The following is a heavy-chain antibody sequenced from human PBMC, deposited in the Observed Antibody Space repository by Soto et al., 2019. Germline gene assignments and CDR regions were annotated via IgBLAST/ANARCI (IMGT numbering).Heavy chain of an antibody. J-gene: IGHJ4*02. Sequence: QGQLVQSGAEVKKPGSSVKVSCTASGGTFNSYTLNWVRQSPGQRLEWVGRVNPIVGMSSSASKFQGRVTTTADKSTSKVYMDMTGLKSEDTVVYYCATCYGSGSTHFDSWGQGNLVTVSS. CDR2: VNPIVGMS. CDR3: ATCYGSGSTHFDS. D-gene: IGHD3-10*01. CDR1: GGTFNSYT. V-gene: IGHV1-69*02.